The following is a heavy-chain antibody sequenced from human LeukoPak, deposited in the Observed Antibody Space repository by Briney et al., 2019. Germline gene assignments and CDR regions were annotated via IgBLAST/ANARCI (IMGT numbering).Heavy chain of an antibody. CDR3: TTPYYYDSSGYSHDAFDI. V-gene: IGHV3-23*01. D-gene: IGHD3-22*01. J-gene: IGHJ3*02. Sequence: GGSLRLSCAASGFTFSSYAMSWVRQAPGKGLEWVSAISGSGGSAYYADSVKGRFTISRDNSKNTLYLQMNSLRAEDTAVYYCTTPYYYDSSGYSHDAFDIWGQGTMVTVSS. CDR2: ISGSGGSA. CDR1: GFTFSSYA.